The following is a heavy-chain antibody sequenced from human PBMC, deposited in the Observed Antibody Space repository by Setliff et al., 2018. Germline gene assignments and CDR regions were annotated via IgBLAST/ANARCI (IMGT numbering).Heavy chain of an antibody. CDR1: GYTFTNFG. CDR3: ARVRDCSGGICHRGFHHYMDV. J-gene: IGHJ6*03. CDR2: ISPYYGDT. Sequence: ASVKVSCKASGYTFTNFGISWVRQAPGQGLEWMGWISPYYGDTNYAQKFQDRVTMTTDTSTSTAYLELSSLRSEDTAVYYCARVRDCSGGICHRGFHHYMDVWGKGTTVTVSS. D-gene: IGHD2-15*01. V-gene: IGHV1-18*01.